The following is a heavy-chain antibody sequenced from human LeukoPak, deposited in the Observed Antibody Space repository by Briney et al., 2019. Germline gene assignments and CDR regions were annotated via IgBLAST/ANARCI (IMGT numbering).Heavy chain of an antibody. CDR2: INPNSGGT. Sequence: ASVKVSCKASGYTFTGYYMHWVRQAPGQGLEWMGWINPNSGGTNYAQKFQGRVTITADESTSTAYMELSSLRAGDTAVYYCARARGYYYDSSGYPFDYWGQGTLVTVSS. CDR1: GYTFTGYY. J-gene: IGHJ4*02. CDR3: ARARGYYYDSSGYPFDY. V-gene: IGHV1-2*02. D-gene: IGHD3-22*01.